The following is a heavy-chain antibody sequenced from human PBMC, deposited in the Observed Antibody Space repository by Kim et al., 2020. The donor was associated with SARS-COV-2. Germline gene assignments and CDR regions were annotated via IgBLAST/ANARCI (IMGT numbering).Heavy chain of an antibody. Sequence: SETLSLTCTVSGGSISSSSYYWGWIRQPPGKGLEWIGSIYYSGSTYYNPSLKSRVTISVDTSKNQFSLKLSSVTAADTAVYYCASLDSGSYWDWFDPWGQGTLVSVSS. D-gene: IGHD1-26*01. CDR3: ASLDSGSYWDWFDP. V-gene: IGHV4-39*07. CDR1: GGSISSSSYY. CDR2: IYYSGST. J-gene: IGHJ5*02.